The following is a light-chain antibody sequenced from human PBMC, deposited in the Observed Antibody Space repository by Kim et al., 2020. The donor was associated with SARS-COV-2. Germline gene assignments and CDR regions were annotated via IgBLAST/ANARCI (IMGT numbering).Light chain of an antibody. CDR3: QQYHNWPRWT. V-gene: IGKV3-15*01. CDR1: QGLRSD. CDR2: GTA. J-gene: IGKJ1*01. Sequence: PGERATPSGRASQGLRSDLAWYKQSPGQPSRLLNYGTATRATGIPAKSGGSGSGTEFNLNINRLQSEDFAVYFCQQYHNWPRWTYGQGTKLDFK.